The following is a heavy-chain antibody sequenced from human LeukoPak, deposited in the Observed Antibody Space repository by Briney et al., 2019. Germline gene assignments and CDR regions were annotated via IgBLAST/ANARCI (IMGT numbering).Heavy chain of an antibody. CDR2: IYSGGST. CDR1: GFTVSSNY. CDR3: ARGAMVRGVIPFDY. J-gene: IGHJ4*02. Sequence: PGGSLRLSCAASGFTVSSNYMSWVRQAPGQGLEWVSVIYSGGSTYYADSVKGRFTISRDNSKNTLYLQMNSLRAEDTAVYYCARGAMVRGVIPFDYWGQGTLVTVSS. D-gene: IGHD3-10*01. V-gene: IGHV3-66*02.